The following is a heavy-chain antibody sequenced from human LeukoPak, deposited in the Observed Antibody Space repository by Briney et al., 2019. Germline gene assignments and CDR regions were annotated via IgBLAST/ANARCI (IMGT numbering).Heavy chain of an antibody. CDR2: MNPNSGNT. CDR1: GYTFTSYD. J-gene: IGHJ4*02. CDR3: ARDARRNYDFWSGYED. Sequence: ASVKVSCKASGYTFTSYDINWVRQATGQGLEWMGWMNPNSGNTGYAQKFQGRVTITRNTSISTAYMELSSLRSEDTAVYYCARDARRNYDFWSGYEDWGQGTLVTVSS. D-gene: IGHD3-3*01. V-gene: IGHV1-8*03.